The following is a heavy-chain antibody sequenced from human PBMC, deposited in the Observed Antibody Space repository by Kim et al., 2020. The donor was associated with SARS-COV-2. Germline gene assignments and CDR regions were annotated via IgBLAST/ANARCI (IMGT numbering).Heavy chain of an antibody. Sequence: YVDSVKGRFTIARDNAKNSLDLEMNSLRAEDTAVYYCARGGVVGGKYNYWGQGTLVTVSS. CDR3: ARGGVVGGKYNY. J-gene: IGHJ4*02. V-gene: IGHV3-7*01. D-gene: IGHD2-15*01.